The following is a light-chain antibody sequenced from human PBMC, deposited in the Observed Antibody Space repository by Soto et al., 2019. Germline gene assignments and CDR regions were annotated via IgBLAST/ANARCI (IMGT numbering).Light chain of an antibody. CDR3: QQYDNWPPRT. CDR2: GAS. CDR1: QRVSSN. V-gene: IGKV3-15*01. J-gene: IGKJ3*01. Sequence: MTQSPATLSVSPGERATLSCRASQRVSSNLAWYQQKPGQSPRLLIYGASTRATGIPGRFSGSASGTEFTLTISSLQSEDFAVYYCQQYDNWPPRTFGPGTKVDIK.